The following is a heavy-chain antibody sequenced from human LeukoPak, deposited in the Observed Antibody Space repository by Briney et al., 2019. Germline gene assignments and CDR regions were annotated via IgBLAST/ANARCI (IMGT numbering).Heavy chain of an antibody. CDR2: ISAYNGNT. CDR3: ASTIKTTYYYDSSGYLPSDY. D-gene: IGHD3-22*01. CDR1: GYTFTSYG. Sequence: ASVKVSCKASGYTFTSYGISWVRQAPGQGLEWMGWISAYNGNTNYAQKLQGRVTMTTDTSTSTAYMELRSLRSDDTAVYYCASTIKTTYYYDSSGYLPSDYWGQGTLVTVSS. V-gene: IGHV1-18*01. J-gene: IGHJ4*02.